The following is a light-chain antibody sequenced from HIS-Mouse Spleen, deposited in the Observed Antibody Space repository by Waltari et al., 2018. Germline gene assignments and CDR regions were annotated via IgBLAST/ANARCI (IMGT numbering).Light chain of an antibody. V-gene: IGLV2-23*01. J-gene: IGLJ3*02. CDR3: CSYAGSSTYWV. CDR1: SRDVGSYNL. Sequence: QSALTQPASVSGSPGPSITIPCTGTSRDVGSYNLFSWYQQHPGKAPKLMIYEGSKRPSGVSNRFSGSKSGNTASLTISGLQAEDEADYYCCSYAGSSTYWVFGGGTKLTVL. CDR2: EGS.